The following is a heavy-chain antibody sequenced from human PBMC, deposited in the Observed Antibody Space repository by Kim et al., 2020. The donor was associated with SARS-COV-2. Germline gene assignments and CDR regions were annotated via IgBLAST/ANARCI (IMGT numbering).Heavy chain of an antibody. V-gene: IGHV3-74*01. D-gene: IGHD6-19*01. Sequence: VKGRFTISRDNAKNPLYLQMNSLRAEDTAVYYCARGDSSGWSYYYYGMDVWGQGTTVTVSS. CDR3: ARGDSSGWSYYYYGMDV. J-gene: IGHJ6*02.